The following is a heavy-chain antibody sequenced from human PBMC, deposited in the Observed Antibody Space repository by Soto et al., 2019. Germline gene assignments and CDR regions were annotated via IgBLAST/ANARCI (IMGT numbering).Heavy chain of an antibody. D-gene: IGHD3-22*01. J-gene: IGHJ4*02. CDR1: GFIFEDYA. CDR3: AKDVGSYYYDTSAYRYDY. V-gene: IGHV3-9*01. Sequence: GGSLRLSCVASGFIFEDYAMNWVRQGPGKGLEWVSGISWNSGTIGYADAVKGRFTISRDNAKNSLHLQMNSLRAEDTALYYCAKDVGSYYYDTSAYRYDYWGRGTQVTVSS. CDR2: ISWNSGTI.